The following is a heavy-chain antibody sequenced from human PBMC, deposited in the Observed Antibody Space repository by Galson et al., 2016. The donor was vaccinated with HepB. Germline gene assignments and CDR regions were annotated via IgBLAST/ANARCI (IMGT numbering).Heavy chain of an antibody. J-gene: IGHJ4*02. D-gene: IGHD3-10*01. Sequence: SLRLSCAASGFTFNTYAMHWVRQAPGKGLEWVSSISGGGGSTDYAGSVKGRLTISRDNSKNTLYLHLNSLRAEDTAVYFCVKGLYGSGSSGDYWGQGTLVTVSS. CDR1: GFTFNTYA. V-gene: IGHV3-23*01. CDR2: ISGGGGST. CDR3: VKGLYGSGSSGDY.